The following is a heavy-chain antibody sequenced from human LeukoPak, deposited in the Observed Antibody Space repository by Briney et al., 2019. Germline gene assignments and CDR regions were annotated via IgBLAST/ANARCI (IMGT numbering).Heavy chain of an antibody. J-gene: IGHJ5*02. CDR3: ARANYDFWSGYFVFRSWFDP. V-gene: IGHV4-61*01. CDR2: IYYSGST. D-gene: IGHD3-3*01. CDR1: GGSVSSGSYY. Sequence: KPSETLSLTCTVSGGSVSSGSYYWSWIRQPPGKGLEWIGYIYYSGSTNYNPSLKSRVTISVDTSKNQFSLKLSSATAADTAVYYCARANYDFWSGYFVFRSWFDPWGQGTLVTVSS.